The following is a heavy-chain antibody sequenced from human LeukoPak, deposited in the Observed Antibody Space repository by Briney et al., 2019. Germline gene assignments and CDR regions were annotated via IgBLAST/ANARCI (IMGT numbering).Heavy chain of an antibody. CDR1: GGSISSSRYY. D-gene: IGHD2-15*01. CDR3: ARQQCNGGSCYSRAIWFDP. CDR2: IYYSGTT. V-gene: IGHV4-39*01. J-gene: IGHJ5*02. Sequence: SETLSLTCTVSGGSISSSRYYWGWIRQPPGKGLEWIGSIYYSGTTYYSPSLKSRVTISVHTSKNQFSLKLSSVTAADTAVYYCARQQCNGGSCYSRAIWFDPWGQGTLVTVSS.